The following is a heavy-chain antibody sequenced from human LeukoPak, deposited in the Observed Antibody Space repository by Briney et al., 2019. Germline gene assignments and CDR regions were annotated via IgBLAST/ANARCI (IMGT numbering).Heavy chain of an antibody. CDR3: AIADYDISTGFQKMLDY. CDR2: INHSGST. CDR1: GGSFSGYY. D-gene: IGHD3-9*01. Sequence: SETLSLTCAVYGGSFSGYYWTWIRQPPGKGLEWIGEINHSGSTSYNPSLSSRVTISGDKSKHQFSLKLTSMTASDTGVYYCAIADYDISTGFQKMLDYWGQGSLVVVSS. J-gene: IGHJ4*02. V-gene: IGHV4-34*01.